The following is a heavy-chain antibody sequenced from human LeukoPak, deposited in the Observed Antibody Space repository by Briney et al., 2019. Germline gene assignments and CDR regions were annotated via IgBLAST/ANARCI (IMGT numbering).Heavy chain of an antibody. CDR3: AREPDDSSGYLGAFDI. D-gene: IGHD3-22*01. CDR2: ISSSGSTI. V-gene: IGHV3-11*01. Sequence: GGSLRLSCAASGFTFSDYYMSWIRQAPGKGLEWVPYISSSGSTIYYADSVKGRFTISRDNAKNSLYLQMNSLRAEDTAVYYCAREPDDSSGYLGAFDIWGQGTMVTVSS. J-gene: IGHJ3*02. CDR1: GFTFSDYY.